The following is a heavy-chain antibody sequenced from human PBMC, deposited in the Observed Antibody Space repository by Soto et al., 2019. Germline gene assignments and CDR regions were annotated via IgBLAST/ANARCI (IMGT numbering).Heavy chain of an antibody. CDR2: IYPGDSDT. J-gene: IGHJ5*02. CDR1: GYSFSNYW. D-gene: IGHD2-15*01. Sequence: GESLKISCKGSGYSFSNYWIGWVRQMPGRGLEWMGIIYPGDSDTRYSPSFQGQVTISADQSISTAYLLLSTLKAADTAVYYCAKDMRFDPWGQGTLVTVSA. CDR3: AKDMRFDP. V-gene: IGHV5-51*01.